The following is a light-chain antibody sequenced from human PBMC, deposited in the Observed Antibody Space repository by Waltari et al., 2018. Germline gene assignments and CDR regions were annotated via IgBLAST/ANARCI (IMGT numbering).Light chain of an antibody. CDR1: QSISSY. V-gene: IGKV1-39*01. CDR2: ASS. J-gene: IGKJ3*01. CDR3: QQSYSTPPFT. Sequence: DIQMTQSPSSLSASVGDRVTITCRASQSISSYLNWFQQKPGKPPKTLIYASSSLQSGVPSRFSGSGSETDFTLTISSLQPEDFATYYCQQSYSTPPFTFGPGTKVDIK.